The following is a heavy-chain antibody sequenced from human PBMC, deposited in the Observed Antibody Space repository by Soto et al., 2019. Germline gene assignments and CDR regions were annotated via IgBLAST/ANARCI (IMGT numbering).Heavy chain of an antibody. CDR2: ISYDGSNK. V-gene: IGHV3-30-3*01. Sequence: GGSLRLSCAASGFTFSSYAMHWVRQAPGKGLEWVAVISYDGSNKYYADSVKGRFTISRDNSKNTLYLQMNSLRAEDTAVYYCARDASYSSSWYGYFQHWGQGTLVTVSS. D-gene: IGHD6-13*01. J-gene: IGHJ1*01. CDR3: ARDASYSSSWYGYFQH. CDR1: GFTFSSYA.